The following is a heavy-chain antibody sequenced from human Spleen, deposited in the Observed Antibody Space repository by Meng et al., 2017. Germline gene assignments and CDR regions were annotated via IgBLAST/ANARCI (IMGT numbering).Heavy chain of an antibody. D-gene: IGHD3-10*01. CDR1: GGTFSSYA. J-gene: IGHJ3*02. V-gene: IGHV1-69*05. Sequence: SVKVSCKASGGTFSSYAISWVRQAPGQGLEWMGGINAVFGTTNYAQKFQGRVTITTDESTSTVYMELTRLTSEDTAVYFCARELLNYAFDIWGQGTMVTVSS. CDR3: ARELLNYAFDI. CDR2: INAVFGTT.